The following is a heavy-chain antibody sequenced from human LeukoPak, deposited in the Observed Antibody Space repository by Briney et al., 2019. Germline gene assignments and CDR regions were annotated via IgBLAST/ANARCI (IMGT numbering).Heavy chain of an antibody. Sequence: GGSLRLSCAASGFTVSSNYMSRVRQAPGKGLEWVSVIYSGGSTYYADSVKGRFTISRDNSKNTLYLQMNSLRAEDTAVYYCASDFGEYYYYGMDVWGQGTTVTVSS. CDR1: GFTVSSNY. J-gene: IGHJ6*02. CDR3: ASDFGEYYYYGMDV. D-gene: IGHD3-10*01. CDR2: IYSGGST. V-gene: IGHV3-53*01.